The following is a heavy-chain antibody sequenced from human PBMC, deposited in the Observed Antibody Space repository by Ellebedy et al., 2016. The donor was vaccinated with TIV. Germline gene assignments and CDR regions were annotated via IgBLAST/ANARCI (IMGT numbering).Heavy chain of an antibody. CDR2: VSTYSNKT. CDR3: AGVDCSDGGCYPDYYRMDV. D-gene: IGHD2-15*01. V-gene: IGHV1-18*01. Sequence: ASVKVSXXASGYTFTSSGIAWVRQAPGQGLEWMGWVSTYSNKTNYAQKLQGRVTITADKSTTTAYMELRRLRSEDTAVYYCAGVDCSDGGCYPDYYRMDVWGQGTTVTVSS. CDR1: GYTFTSSG. J-gene: IGHJ6*02.